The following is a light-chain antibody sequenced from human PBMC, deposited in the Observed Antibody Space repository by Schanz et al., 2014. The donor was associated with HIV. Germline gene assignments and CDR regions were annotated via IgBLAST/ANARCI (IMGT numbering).Light chain of an antibody. V-gene: IGLV2-23*02. CDR2: EVT. CDR1: SSDVGGHNL. Sequence: QSALTQPASVSGSPGQSITISCTGTSSDVGGHNLVSWYQQHPGKVPQLLIFEVTKRPSGVSYRFSGSKSGNTASLTISGLQSEDEADYYCCSYAGSSTSVVFGGGTKLTVL. J-gene: IGLJ2*01. CDR3: CSYAGSSTSVV.